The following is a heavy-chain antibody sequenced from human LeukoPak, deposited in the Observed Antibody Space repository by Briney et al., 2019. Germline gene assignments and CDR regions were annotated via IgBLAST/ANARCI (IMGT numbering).Heavy chain of an antibody. Sequence: SETLSLTCTVSGDSVSSGSNYWSWIRQPAGKGLEWIGRIYNSWTTNYNPSLKSRVTMSVDTSKNQFSLKLSSVTAADTAVYYCARESTGYCSGGSCYSRDYYYYMDVWGKGTTVTVSS. CDR3: ARESTGYCSGGSCYSRDYYYYMDV. CDR2: IYNSWTT. J-gene: IGHJ6*03. V-gene: IGHV4-61*10. CDR1: GDSVSSGSNY. D-gene: IGHD2-15*01.